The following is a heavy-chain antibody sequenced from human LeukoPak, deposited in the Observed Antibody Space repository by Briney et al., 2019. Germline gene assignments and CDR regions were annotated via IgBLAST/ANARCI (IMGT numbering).Heavy chain of an antibody. D-gene: IGHD3-9*01. J-gene: IGHJ4*02. CDR2: IFYSGST. Sequence: SETLSLTCSVSDGSISTYYWSWIRQPPGQGLEWLGFIFYSGSTNYNPSLKSRVTISVDTSKNQFSLKLRSVTAADTAVYYCARGMLDYDTLTSYYTFDSWGQGTLVTVSS. CDR1: DGSISTYY. V-gene: IGHV4-59*01. CDR3: ARGMLDYDTLTSYYTFDS.